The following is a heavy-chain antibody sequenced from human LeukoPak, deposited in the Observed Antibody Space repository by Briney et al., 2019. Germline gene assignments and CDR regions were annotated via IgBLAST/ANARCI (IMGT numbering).Heavy chain of an antibody. CDR1: GFTFSTYW. CDR3: ARVEYSSSSALYY. Sequence: GGSLRLSCAASGFTFSTYWMSWVRQAPGKGLEWVSSISSSSSYIYYADSVKGRFTISRDNAKNSLYLQMNSLRAEDTAVYYCARVEYSSSSALYYWGQGTLVTVSS. CDR2: ISSSSSYI. J-gene: IGHJ4*02. D-gene: IGHD6-6*01. V-gene: IGHV3-21*01.